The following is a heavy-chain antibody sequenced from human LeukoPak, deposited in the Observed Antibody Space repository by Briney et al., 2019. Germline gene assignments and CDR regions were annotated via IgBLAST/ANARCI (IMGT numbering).Heavy chain of an antibody. CDR1: GFTFSSYA. CDR2: ISYDGSNK. D-gene: IGHD6-19*01. V-gene: IGHV3-30*04. J-gene: IGHJ1*01. Sequence: GRSLRLSCAASGFTFSSYAMHWVRQAPGKGLEWVAVISYDGSNKYYADSVKGRFTISRDNSKNTLYLQMNSLRAEDTAVYYCTRDPIRGYSSGWRYFQHWGQGTLVTVSS. CDR3: TRDPIRGYSSGWRYFQH.